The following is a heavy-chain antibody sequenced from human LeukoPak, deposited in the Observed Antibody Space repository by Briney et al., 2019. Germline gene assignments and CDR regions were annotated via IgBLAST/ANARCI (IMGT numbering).Heavy chain of an antibody. CDR1: GGSISSGSYY. V-gene: IGHV4-61*02. CDR3: ARTPGSYDAFDI. J-gene: IGHJ3*02. CDR2: IYTSGST. Sequence: SGTLSPTRTVSGGSISSGSYYWSWIPHPPRKGIEWIGRIYTSGSTNYNPSLKSRVTISVDTSKNQFSLKLSSVTAADTAVYYCARTPGSYDAFDIWGQGTMVTVSS. D-gene: IGHD1-26*01.